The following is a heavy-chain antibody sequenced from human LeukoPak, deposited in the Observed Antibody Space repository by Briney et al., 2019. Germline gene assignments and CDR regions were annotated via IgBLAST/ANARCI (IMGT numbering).Heavy chain of an antibody. CDR3: ARDPGYCSGGSCQYYYYYYMDV. J-gene: IGHJ6*03. V-gene: IGHV3-11*04. CDR1: GFTFGDYY. Sequence: GGSLRLSCAASGFTFGDYYMNWIRQAPGKGLEWVAYISGSGTTLFYAESVKGRFTISRDNAKNSLYLQMNSLRAEDTAVYYCARDPGYCSGGSCQYYYYYYMDVWGKGTTVTVSS. D-gene: IGHD2-15*01. CDR2: ISGSGTTL.